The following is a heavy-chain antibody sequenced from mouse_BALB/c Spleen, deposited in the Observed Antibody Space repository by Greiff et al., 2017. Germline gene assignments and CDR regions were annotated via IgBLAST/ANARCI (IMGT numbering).Heavy chain of an antibody. CDR2: IYPGSGST. D-gene: IGHD2-1*01. J-gene: IGHJ2*01. CDR1: GYTFTSYW. V-gene: IGHV1S22*01. Sequence: LQQPGSELVRPGASVKLSCKASGYTFTSYWMHWVKQRHGQGLEWIGNIYPGSGSTNYDEKFKSKGTLTVDTSSSTAYMHLSSLTSEDSAVYYCTREGNSYYFDYWGQGTTLTVSS. CDR3: TREGNSYYFDY.